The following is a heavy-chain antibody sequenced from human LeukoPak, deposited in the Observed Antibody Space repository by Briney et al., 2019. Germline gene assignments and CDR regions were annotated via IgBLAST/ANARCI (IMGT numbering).Heavy chain of an antibody. Sequence: GGSLRLFCAASGFTFSTYSMNWVRQAPGKGLEWVSSISSSGDFIYYADSVKGRFTISRDNAENSMYLQMNSLRAEDTAVYYCARVSRAISYSEYWGQGTLVTVSS. D-gene: IGHD3-3*01. V-gene: IGHV3-21*01. J-gene: IGHJ4*02. CDR2: ISSSGDFI. CDR3: ARVSRAISYSEY. CDR1: GFTFSTYS.